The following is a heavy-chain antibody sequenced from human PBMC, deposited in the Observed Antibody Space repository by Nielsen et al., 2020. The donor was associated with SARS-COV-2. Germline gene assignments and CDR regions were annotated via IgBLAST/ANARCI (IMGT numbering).Heavy chain of an antibody. Sequence: ASVKVSCKASGYTFTSYDINWVRQATGQGLEWMGRINPNSGGTNYAQKFQGRVTMTRDTSISTAYMELSRLRSDDTAVYYCARVGFNLEFDYWGQGTLVTVSS. CDR2: INPNSGGT. V-gene: IGHV1-2*06. J-gene: IGHJ4*02. CDR3: ARVGFNLEFDY. CDR1: GYTFTSYD. D-gene: IGHD2-15*01.